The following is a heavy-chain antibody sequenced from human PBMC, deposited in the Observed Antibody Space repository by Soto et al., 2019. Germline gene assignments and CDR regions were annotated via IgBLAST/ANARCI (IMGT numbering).Heavy chain of an antibody. CDR2: ISGSGGSA. CDR1: GFTFSSCV. CDR3: AKGLPDTIFGVLIRFDS. V-gene: IGHV3-23*01. J-gene: IGHJ4*02. D-gene: IGHD3-3*01. Sequence: VQLLESGGDLVQPGGSLRLSCAATGFTFSSCVMSWVRQAPGKGLEWVSTISGSGGSAYYADSVKGRFTISRDNSKNTLYLQMNSLRVDDTAVYYCAKGLPDTIFGVLIRFDSWGQGTLVTVSS.